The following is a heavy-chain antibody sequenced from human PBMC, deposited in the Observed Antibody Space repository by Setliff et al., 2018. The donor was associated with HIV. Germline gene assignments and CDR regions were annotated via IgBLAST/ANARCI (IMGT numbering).Heavy chain of an antibody. CDR1: GGSINTYY. D-gene: IGHD3-22*01. CDR2: FYTSGST. V-gene: IGHV4-4*07. J-gene: IGHJ4*02. Sequence: SETLSLTCTVSGGSINTYYWSWIRQPAGKGLEWIGRFYTSGSTNYNPSLKSRVTMSVDTSKNQFSLKLSSVTAADTAVYYCARDRLTYYFDYWGRGILVTVSS. CDR3: ARDRLTYYFDY.